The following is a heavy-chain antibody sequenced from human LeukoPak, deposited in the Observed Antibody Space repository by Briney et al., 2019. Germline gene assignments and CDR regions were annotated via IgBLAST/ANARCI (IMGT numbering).Heavy chain of an antibody. CDR3: ARCIAAAATNYYFDY. CDR1: GYTFTGYY. J-gene: IGHJ4*02. CDR2: IDLNSGGT. Sequence: SVKVSCKASGYTFTGYYMHWVRQAPGQGLEWMGWIDLNSGGTNYAQKFQGRVTMTRDTSISTAYMELSRLRSDDTAVYYCARCIAAAATNYYFDYWGQGTLVTVSS. V-gene: IGHV1-2*02. D-gene: IGHD6-13*01.